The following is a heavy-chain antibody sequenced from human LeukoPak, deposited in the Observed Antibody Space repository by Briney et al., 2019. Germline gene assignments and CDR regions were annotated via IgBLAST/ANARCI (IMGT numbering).Heavy chain of an antibody. V-gene: IGHV4-59*01. CDR3: ARVGRGDYTWGSYSCDH. D-gene: IGHD3-16*01. CDR1: GDSISSYH. CDR2: ISYSGNT. J-gene: IGHJ4*02. Sequence: SETLSLTCTVSGDSISSYHWSWIRQPPGKGLEWIGYISYSGNTNYNPSLKSRVTISVDTSKNQFSLKLSSVTAADTAVYHCARVGRGDYTWGSYSCDHWGQGTLVTVSS.